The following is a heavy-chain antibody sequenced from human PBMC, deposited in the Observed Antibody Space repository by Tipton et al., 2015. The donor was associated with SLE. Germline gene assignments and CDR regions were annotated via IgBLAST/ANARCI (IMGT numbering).Heavy chain of an antibody. CDR1: GGPISRNY. V-gene: IGHV4-59*08. Sequence: TLSLTCNVSGGPISRNYWSWIRQPPGKGLEWMGYVYDSWTTNYNPSLEGRVTMSVDTSRNQFSLKLTSVTAADTAVYYCARLREELRWDSGSERPIAVDYWGQGALVTVSS. CDR3: ARLREELRWDSGSERPIAVDY. D-gene: IGHD5-12*01. J-gene: IGHJ4*02. CDR2: VYDSWTT.